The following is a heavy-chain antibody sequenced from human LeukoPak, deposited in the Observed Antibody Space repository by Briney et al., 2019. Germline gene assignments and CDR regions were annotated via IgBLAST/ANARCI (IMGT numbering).Heavy chain of an antibody. CDR3: AKVPLRTGLKYFDY. CDR2: INWNGGST. Sequence: GGSLRLSCAASGFTFDDYGMSWVRQAPGKGLEWVSGINWNGGSTGYADSVKGRFTISRDNSNNTVYLQMNSLRADDTAVFYCAKVPLRTGLKYFDYWGQGTLVTVSS. J-gene: IGHJ4*02. D-gene: IGHD3/OR15-3a*01. V-gene: IGHV3-20*04. CDR1: GFTFDDYG.